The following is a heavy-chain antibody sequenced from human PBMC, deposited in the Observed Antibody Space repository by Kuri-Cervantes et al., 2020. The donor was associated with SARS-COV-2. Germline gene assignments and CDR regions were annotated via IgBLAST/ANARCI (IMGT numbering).Heavy chain of an antibody. CDR3: ARDGMRSSKYYYYYYYMDV. Sequence: GGSLRLSCAASGFTFSSYAMHWVRQAPGKGLEWVAVISYDGSNKYYADSVKGRFTISRDNSKNTLYLQMNSLRAEDTAVYYCARDGMRSSKYYYYYYYMDVWGKGNTVTVSS. V-gene: IGHV3-30*04. J-gene: IGHJ6*03. D-gene: IGHD1-1*01. CDR1: GFTFSSYA. CDR2: ISYDGSNK.